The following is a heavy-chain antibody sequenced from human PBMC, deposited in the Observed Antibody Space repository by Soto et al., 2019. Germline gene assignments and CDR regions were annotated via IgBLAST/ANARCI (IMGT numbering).Heavy chain of an antibody. J-gene: IGHJ6*02. V-gene: IGHV1-58*01. CDR3: ARLGIAAARSIIYYYYGMDV. D-gene: IGHD6-13*01. CDR2: IVVGSGNT. Sequence: GASVKVSCKASWFTFTSSAVQWVRQARGQTPEWIGWIVVGSGNTNYAQKFQERVTISADKSISTAYLQWSSLKASDTAMYYCARLGIAAARSIIYYYYGMDVWGQGTTVTVSS. CDR1: WFTFTSSA.